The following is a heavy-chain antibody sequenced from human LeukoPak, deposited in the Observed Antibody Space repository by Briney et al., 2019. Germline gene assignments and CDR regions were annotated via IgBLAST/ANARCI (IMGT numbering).Heavy chain of an antibody. CDR1: GGSISSYY. Sequence: SETLSLTCTVSGGSISSYYWSWIRQPAGKGLEWIGRIYTSGSTNYNPSLKSRVTTSVDTSKNQFSLKLTSVTAADTAVYYCARGAVAGYLNAPLDYWGQGTLVTVSS. V-gene: IGHV4-4*07. CDR3: ARGAVAGYLNAPLDY. CDR2: IYTSGST. J-gene: IGHJ4*02. D-gene: IGHD6-13*01.